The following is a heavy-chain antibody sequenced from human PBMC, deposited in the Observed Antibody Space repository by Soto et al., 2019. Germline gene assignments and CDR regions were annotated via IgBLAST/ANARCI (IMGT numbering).Heavy chain of an antibody. J-gene: IGHJ4*02. CDR3: TTGRDDLLY. D-gene: IGHD1-26*01. CDR2: IKSKTDGGTT. CDR1: GFTFDKVW. V-gene: IGHV3-15*07. Sequence: EVQLVESGGGLVKPGGSLRLSCAVSGFTFDKVWMNWVRQAPGKGLEWVGRIKSKTDGGTTDYAAPVKGRFNISRDDSKNMLYLQMNSLKTEDTGMYSCTTGRDDLLYWGQGTLVTVSS.